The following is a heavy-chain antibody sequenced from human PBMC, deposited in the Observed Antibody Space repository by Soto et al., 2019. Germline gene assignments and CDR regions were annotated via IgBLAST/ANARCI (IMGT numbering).Heavy chain of an antibody. CDR3: ASSVSRVVAAGTTPAAPR. V-gene: IGHV1-3*01. CDR2: INAGNGNT. CDR1: GYTFTSYA. J-gene: IGHJ1*01. Sequence: SVKVSCKDSGYTFTSYAMHWVRQAPGQRLEWMGWINAGNGNTKYSQKFQGRVTITRDTSASTAYMELSSLRSEDTAVYYCASSVSRVVAAGTTPAAPRWGQGTLVTIAT. D-gene: IGHD6-13*01.